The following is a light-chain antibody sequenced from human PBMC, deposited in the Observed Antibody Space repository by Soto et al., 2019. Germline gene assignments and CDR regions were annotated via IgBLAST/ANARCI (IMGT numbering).Light chain of an antibody. CDR1: SSDVGSFNR. CDR3: SSFTSSDTYV. J-gene: IGLJ1*01. V-gene: IGLV2-18*02. Sequence: QSALTQPPSVSGSPGQSVAISCTGTSSDVGSFNRVSWYQQPPGTAPKLLIYDVSNRPSGVPDRFSGSKSGKTASLTISGLQAVDEADYYSSSFTSSDTYVFGTGTKLTVL. CDR2: DVS.